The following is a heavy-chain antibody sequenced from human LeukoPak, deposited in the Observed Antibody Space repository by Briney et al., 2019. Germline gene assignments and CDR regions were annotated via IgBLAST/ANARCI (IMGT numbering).Heavy chain of an antibody. CDR3: ARDQSYDFWSDYYYYMDV. CDR2: IYSGGST. CDR1: GFTVSSNY. V-gene: IGHV3-66*02. D-gene: IGHD3-3*01. Sequence: GGSLRLSCAASGFTVSSNYMSWVRQAPGKGLEWVSAIYSGGSTYYADSVKGRFTISRDNSKNTLYLQMSSLRAEDTAVYYCARDQSYDFWSDYYYYMDVWGKGTTVTVS. J-gene: IGHJ6*03.